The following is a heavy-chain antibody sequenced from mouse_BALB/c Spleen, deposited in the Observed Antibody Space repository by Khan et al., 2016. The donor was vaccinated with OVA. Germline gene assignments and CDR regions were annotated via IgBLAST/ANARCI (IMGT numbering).Heavy chain of an antibody. V-gene: IGHV5-17*02. CDR1: GFTFSSFG. CDR3: ARSGGNFHWYFDV. J-gene: IGHJ1*01. D-gene: IGHD2-1*01. Sequence: EVELVESGGGLVQPGGSRKLSCAASGFTFSSFGMHWVRQAPKQGLEWVAYMSSGSSTIYYVDTVKGRFTISRDNPKNNLFLQMTSLRSEDTAMYYCARSGGNFHWYFDVWGAGTSVTVSS. CDR2: MSSGSSTI.